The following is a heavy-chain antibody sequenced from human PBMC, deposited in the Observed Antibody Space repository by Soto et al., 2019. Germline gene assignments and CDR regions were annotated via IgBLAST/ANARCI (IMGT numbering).Heavy chain of an antibody. V-gene: IGHV1-46*03. CDR1: GYTFTMYY. Sequence: ASVKVSCKASGYTFTMYYMHGVRQSRLQWLDWMGIINPSGGSTSYAQKFQGRVTMTRDTSTSTVYMELSSLRSEDTAVYYCAVVPFWSGYYTGPPSYYYYGMDVWGQGTTVTVSS. D-gene: IGHD3-3*01. CDR3: AVVPFWSGYYTGPPSYYYYGMDV. CDR2: INPSGGST. J-gene: IGHJ6*02.